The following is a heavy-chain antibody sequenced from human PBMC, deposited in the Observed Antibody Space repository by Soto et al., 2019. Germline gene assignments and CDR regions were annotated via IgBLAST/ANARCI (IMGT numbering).Heavy chain of an antibody. D-gene: IGHD6-19*01. Sequence: QLQLQESGPGLVKPSETLSLTCTVSGGSISSSSYYWGWIRQPPGKGLEWIGSIYYSGSTYYNPSLKSRVTISVDTSKNQFSLKLSSVTAADTAVYYCARLGDWEWLASGWGQGTLVTVSS. V-gene: IGHV4-39*01. CDR2: IYYSGST. CDR3: ARLGDWEWLASG. CDR1: GGSISSSSYY. J-gene: IGHJ4*02.